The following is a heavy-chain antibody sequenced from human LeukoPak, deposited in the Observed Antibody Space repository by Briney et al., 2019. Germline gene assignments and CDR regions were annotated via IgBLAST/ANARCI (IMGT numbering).Heavy chain of an antibody. Sequence: SETLSLTCTVSLDSTTSNFWSWVRQPPGKGLEWIGEIHRSGGPNYNPSLQSRVTIPIDRSRNQIVLELSSVTAADTAVYYCAREILGGFNPGAYSGQGTLVTVSS. J-gene: IGHJ4*02. CDR2: IHRSGGP. CDR3: AREILGGFNPGAY. D-gene: IGHD1-14*01. V-gene: IGHV4-4*02. CDR1: LDSTTSNF.